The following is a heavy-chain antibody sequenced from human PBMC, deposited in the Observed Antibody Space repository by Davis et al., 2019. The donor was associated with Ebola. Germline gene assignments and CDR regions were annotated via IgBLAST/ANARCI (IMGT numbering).Heavy chain of an antibody. CDR2: ISGSGGST. J-gene: IGHJ4*02. Sequence: GESLKISCAASGFTFSSYGMSWVRQAPGKGLEWVSAISGSGGSTYYADSVKGRFTISRDNAKNSLYLQMNSLRAEDTAVYYCARAYSSSPLGYWGQGTLVTVSS. CDR1: GFTFSSYG. CDR3: ARAYSSSPLGY. D-gene: IGHD6-6*01. V-gene: IGHV3-21*01.